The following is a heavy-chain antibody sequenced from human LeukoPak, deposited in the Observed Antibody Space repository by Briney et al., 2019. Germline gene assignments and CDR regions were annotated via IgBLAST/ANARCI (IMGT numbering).Heavy chain of an antibody. D-gene: IGHD3-22*01. CDR1: GFTFSSYA. J-gene: IGHJ4*02. V-gene: IGHV3-23*01. CDR3: AKDEQHKYYYDSSGYYGYDY. CDR2: ISGSGGST. Sequence: GGSVRLSCAASGFTFSSYAMSWVRHAPGKGLECVSTISGSGGSTYYANSVKGRFTISRDNTKNTLYLQMNSLRAEDTAVYYCAKDEQHKYYYDSSGYYGYDYWGQGTLVTVSS.